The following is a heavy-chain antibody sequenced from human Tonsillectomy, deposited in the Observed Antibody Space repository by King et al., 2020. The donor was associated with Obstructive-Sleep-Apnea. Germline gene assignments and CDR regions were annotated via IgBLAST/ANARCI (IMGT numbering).Heavy chain of an antibody. V-gene: IGHV3-48*04. CDR2: IRSSSSTI. Sequence: VQLVESGGGLVQPGGSLRLSCVASGISFRNYSMNWVCQAPGKGLEWVSYIRSSSSTIYYADSVKGRFTISRDNAKNSLYLQMDSLRAEDTAVYYCVRSLTFDYWGQGALVTVSS. CDR3: VRSLTFDY. J-gene: IGHJ4*02. CDR1: GISFRNYS.